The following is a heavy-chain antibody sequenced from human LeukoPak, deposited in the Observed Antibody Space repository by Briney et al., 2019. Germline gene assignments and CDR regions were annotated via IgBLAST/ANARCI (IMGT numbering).Heavy chain of an antibody. CDR3: AREGSSSYYYYMDA. CDR1: GGSISSYY. D-gene: IGHD6-6*01. Sequence: PSETLSLTCTVSGGSISSYYWSWIRQPAGKGLEWIGRIYTSGSTNYNPSLKSRVTMSVDTSKNQFSLKLSSVTAADTAVYYCAREGSSSYYYYMDAWGKGTTVTVSS. J-gene: IGHJ6*03. V-gene: IGHV4-4*07. CDR2: IYTSGST.